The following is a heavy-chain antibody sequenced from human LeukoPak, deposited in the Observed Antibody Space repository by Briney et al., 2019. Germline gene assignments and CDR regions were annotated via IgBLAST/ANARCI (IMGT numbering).Heavy chain of an antibody. Sequence: PSETLSLTCTVSGGSISSSSYYWGWIRQPPGKGLEWIGSIYYSGSTYYNPSLKSRVTISVDTSKTQFSLKLSSVTAADTAVYYCARHSGAPYDSDWAYFYYWGQGTLVTVSS. CDR3: ARHSGAPYDSDWAYFYY. CDR1: GGSISSSSYY. D-gene: IGHD3-3*01. V-gene: IGHV4-39*01. CDR2: IYYSGST. J-gene: IGHJ4*02.